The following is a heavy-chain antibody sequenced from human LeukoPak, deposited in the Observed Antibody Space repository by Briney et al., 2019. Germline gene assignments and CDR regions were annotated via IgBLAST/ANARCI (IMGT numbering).Heavy chain of an antibody. J-gene: IGHJ2*01. Sequence: SQTLSLTCAISGDSISSNSAAWNWIRQSPSRGLEWLGRTYYRSKWYNDYAVSVKSRIVINPDTSKNQFSLQLNSVTPEDTAVYYCARGSAWFWYFDLWGRGTLVTVSS. CDR1: GDSISSNSAA. CDR2: TYYRSKWYN. V-gene: IGHV6-1*01. D-gene: IGHD6-19*01. CDR3: ARGSAWFWYFDL.